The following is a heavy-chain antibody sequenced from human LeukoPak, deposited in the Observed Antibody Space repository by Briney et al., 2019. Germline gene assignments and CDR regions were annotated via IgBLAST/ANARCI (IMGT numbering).Heavy chain of an antibody. CDR1: GFTFSSYE. CDR3: ARAFPRKSYENLWFGELPYSSFDY. D-gene: IGHD3-10*01. CDR2: ISSSGSTI. Sequence: GGSLRLSCAASGFTFSSYEMNWVRQAPGKGLEWVSYISSSGSTISYADSVKGRFTISRDNAKNSLDLQMTSMRAEDTAVYYCARAFPRKSYENLWFGELPYSSFDYWGQGTLVTVSS. J-gene: IGHJ4*02. V-gene: IGHV3-48*03.